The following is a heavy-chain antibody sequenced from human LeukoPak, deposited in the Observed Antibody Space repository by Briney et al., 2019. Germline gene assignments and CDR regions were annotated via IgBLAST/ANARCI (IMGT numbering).Heavy chain of an antibody. CDR2: ISYDGSNK. J-gene: IGHJ4*02. Sequence: GGSLRLSCAASGFTFSSYGMHWVRQAPGKGLEWVAVISYDGSNKYYADSVKGRFTISRGNSKNTLYLQMNSLRAEDTAVYYCALGDPLDYWGQGTLVTVSS. CDR1: GFTFSSYG. V-gene: IGHV3-30*03. D-gene: IGHD4-17*01. CDR3: ALGDPLDY.